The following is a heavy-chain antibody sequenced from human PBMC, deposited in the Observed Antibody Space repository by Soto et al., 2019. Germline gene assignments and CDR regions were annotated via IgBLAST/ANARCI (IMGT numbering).Heavy chain of an antibody. Sequence: QVHLEESGGGLVKPGGSLRLSCTASGFIFSDYYMSWIRQATGKGLEWVSDISNSGRITHHADSVEGRFTISRDNAKDSLYIQMNSMRPEDSAIYYCARDHGGGSLTLEYWGQGTLVTVSS. CDR1: GFIFSDYY. CDR2: ISNSGRIT. J-gene: IGHJ4*02. V-gene: IGHV3-11*01. CDR3: ARDHGGGSLTLEY. D-gene: IGHD3-16*01.